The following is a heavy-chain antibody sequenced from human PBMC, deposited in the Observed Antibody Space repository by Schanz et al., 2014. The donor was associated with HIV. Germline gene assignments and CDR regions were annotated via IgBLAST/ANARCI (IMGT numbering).Heavy chain of an antibody. Sequence: QVQLVQSGAEVKKPGSSVKVSCKASGGTFSNYAINWVRQAPGPGLEWMGGIIPIFGTSNYAQKFQGRVTITAAESTSKASMELSSMSSEATAVYYCARGYCSGSTCYSGDYWGQGTLVTVSS. CDR1: GGTFSNYA. CDR2: IIPIFGTS. CDR3: ARGYCSGSTCYSGDY. D-gene: IGHD2-15*01. V-gene: IGHV1-69*01. J-gene: IGHJ4*02.